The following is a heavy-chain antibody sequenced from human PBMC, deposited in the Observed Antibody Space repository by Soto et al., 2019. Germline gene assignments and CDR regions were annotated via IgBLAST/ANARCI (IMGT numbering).Heavy chain of an antibody. Sequence: EVQLVESGGGLVKPGGSLRHSCAASGFTFSSYSMNWVRQAPGKGLEWVSSISSSSSYIYYADSVKGRFTISRDNAKNSLYLQMNSLRAEDTAVYYCARGLKAEAMDVWGKGTTVTVSS. CDR2: ISSSSSYI. CDR1: GFTFSSYS. D-gene: IGHD2-21*02. J-gene: IGHJ6*03. V-gene: IGHV3-21*01. CDR3: ARGLKAEAMDV.